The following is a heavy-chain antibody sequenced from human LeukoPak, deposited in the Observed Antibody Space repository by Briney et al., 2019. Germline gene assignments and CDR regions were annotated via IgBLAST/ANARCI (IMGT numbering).Heavy chain of an antibody. CDR1: GYSFTCYW. CDR2: IYPGDSDA. CDR3: ARHRRYYDTSDYYYGYFDY. D-gene: IGHD3-22*01. Sequence: NRGESLKISCKGSGYSFTCYWIGWVRPMPGKGLEWMAIIYPGDSDARYSPPFQGQVTISVDKSINTAYLQWSSLKASDTAMYYCARHRRYYDTSDYYYGYFDYWGQGTLVTVSS. V-gene: IGHV5-51*01. J-gene: IGHJ4*02.